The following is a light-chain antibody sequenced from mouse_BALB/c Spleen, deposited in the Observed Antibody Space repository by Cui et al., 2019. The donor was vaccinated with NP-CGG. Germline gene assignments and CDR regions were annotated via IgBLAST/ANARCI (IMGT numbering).Light chain of an antibody. CDR1: TGAVTTNNY. J-gene: IGLJ1*01. CDR3: ALWYSNHWV. CDR2: GTN. Sequence: QAVVTKPSALTTSPGKTVTLTCRSSTGAVTTNNYANWVQEKPDHLFTGLIGGTNNRAPGVPARFSGSLIGDKAALTITGAQTEDEAIYFCALWYSNHWVFGGGTKLTVL. V-gene: IGLV1*01.